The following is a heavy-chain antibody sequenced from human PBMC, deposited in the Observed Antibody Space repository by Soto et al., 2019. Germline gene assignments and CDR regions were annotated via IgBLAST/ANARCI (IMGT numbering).Heavy chain of an antibody. J-gene: IGHJ5*02. CDR1: GGAISTYY. V-gene: IGHV4-4*07. CDR2: IYSSGST. D-gene: IGHD3-3*01. CDR3: ARGQRFSDWFDP. Sequence: SETLSLTCTVSGGAISTYYWTWIRQPAGKGLEWIGRIYSSGSTKYNPSLQSRVTMSLDTSNNQFSLRLTSVTAADTAVYYCARGQRFSDWFDPWGQGTLVTVSS.